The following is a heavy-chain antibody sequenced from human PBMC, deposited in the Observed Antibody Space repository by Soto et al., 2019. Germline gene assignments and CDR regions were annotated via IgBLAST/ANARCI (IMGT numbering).Heavy chain of an antibody. CDR3: ARGSPYSGYAW. CDR2: IYHSGST. J-gene: IGHJ4*02. Sequence: QVQLQQWGAGLLKPSETLSLTCAVYGGSFSGYYWSWIRQPPGKGLEWIGEIYHSGSTNYNPSLKSRVTISVDTSKNQFSPKLSSVTAADTAVYYCARGSPYSGYAWWGQGTLVTVSS. D-gene: IGHD5-12*01. V-gene: IGHV4-34*01. CDR1: GGSFSGYY.